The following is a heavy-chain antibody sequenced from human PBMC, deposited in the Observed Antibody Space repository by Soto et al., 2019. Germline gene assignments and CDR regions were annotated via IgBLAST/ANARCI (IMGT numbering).Heavy chain of an antibody. V-gene: IGHV1-18*01. Sequence: ASVKVSCKASGYTFTSYGISWVRQAPGQGHEWMGWISAYNGNTNYAQKLQGRVTMTTDTSTSTAYMELRSLRSDDTAVYYCARDSRSIAAAGDFDYWGHGTLVTVSS. CDR3: ARDSRSIAAAGDFDY. J-gene: IGHJ4*01. CDR1: GYTFTSYG. CDR2: ISAYNGNT. D-gene: IGHD6-13*01.